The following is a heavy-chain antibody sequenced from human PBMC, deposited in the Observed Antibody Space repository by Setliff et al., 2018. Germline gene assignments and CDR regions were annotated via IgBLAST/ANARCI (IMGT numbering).Heavy chain of an antibody. D-gene: IGHD5-18*01. Sequence: SETLSLTCAVSGSAISSGHYWGWIRQPPGKGLEWIGYMYYSGDTNYNPSLKSRVTISVDTSKNQFSLELRSVTAADTAVYYCARLPPLHTPMALTFDYWGQGILVTVSS. CDR2: MYYSGDT. J-gene: IGHJ4*02. CDR3: ARLPPLHTPMALTFDY. V-gene: IGHV4-38-2*01. CDR1: GSAISSGHY.